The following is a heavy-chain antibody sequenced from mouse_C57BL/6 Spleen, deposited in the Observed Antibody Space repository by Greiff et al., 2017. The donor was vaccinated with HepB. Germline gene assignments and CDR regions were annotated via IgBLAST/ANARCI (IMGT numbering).Heavy chain of an antibody. D-gene: IGHD4-1*01. V-gene: IGHV1-61*01. Sequence: QVQLKQPGAELVRPGSSVKLSCKASGYTFTSYWMDWVKQRPGQGLEWIGNIYPSDSETHYNQKFKDKATLTVDKSSSTAYMQLSSLTSEDSAVYYCARNWDVWYFDVWGTGTTVTVSS. CDR3: ARNWDVWYFDV. CDR2: IYPSDSET. CDR1: GYTFTSYW. J-gene: IGHJ1*03.